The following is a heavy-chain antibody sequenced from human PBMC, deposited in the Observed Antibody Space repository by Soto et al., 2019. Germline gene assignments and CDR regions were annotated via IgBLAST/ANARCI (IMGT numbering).Heavy chain of an antibody. CDR3: ARGTDCSGGSCYYYYMDV. D-gene: IGHD2-15*01. Sequence: GGSLRLSCAASGFTVSSNYMSWVRQAPGKGLEWVSVIYSGGSTYYAESVKGRFTISRDKSKNTLYLQMNSLRAEDTAVYYCARGTDCSGGSCYYYYMDVWGKGTTVTVSS. CDR1: GFTVSSNY. CDR2: IYSGGST. V-gene: IGHV3-66*02. J-gene: IGHJ6*03.